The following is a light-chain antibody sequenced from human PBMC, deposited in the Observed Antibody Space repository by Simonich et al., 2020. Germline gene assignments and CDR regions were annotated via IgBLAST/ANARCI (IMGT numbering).Light chain of an antibody. CDR2: WGY. J-gene: IGKJ1*01. Sequence: DIVMTQSPDSLAVSLGERATINCKSSQSVLYSSNNKNYLAWYQQKPGQPPKLLIYWGYTRDSGVPDRFSGSGSGTDFTLTISSLQAEDVAVYYCQQYYSTRTFGQGTKVEIK. V-gene: IGKV4-1*01. CDR3: QQYYSTRT. CDR1: QSVLYSSNNKNY.